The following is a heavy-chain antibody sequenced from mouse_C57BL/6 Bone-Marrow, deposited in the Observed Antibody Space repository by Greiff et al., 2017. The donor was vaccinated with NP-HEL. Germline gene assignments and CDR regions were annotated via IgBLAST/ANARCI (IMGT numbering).Heavy chain of an antibody. Sequence: EVQLQQSGPELVKPGASVKISCKASGYTFTDYYMNWVKQSHGKSLEWIGDINPNNGGTSYNQKFKGKATLTVDKSSSTAYMELRSLTSEDSAVYYCARLGDYYAMDYWGQGTSVTVSS. CDR3: ARLGDYYAMDY. V-gene: IGHV1-26*01. J-gene: IGHJ4*01. CDR1: GYTFTDYY. D-gene: IGHD4-1*01. CDR2: INPNNGGT.